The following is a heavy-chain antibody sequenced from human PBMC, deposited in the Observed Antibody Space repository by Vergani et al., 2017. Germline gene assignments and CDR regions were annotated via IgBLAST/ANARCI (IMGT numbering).Heavy chain of an antibody. CDR2: IYNSGNG. V-gene: IGHV4-39*01. Sequence: QMQLQESGPGLVKASETLSLTCTVSGDSIISRSYYWGWIRQPPGKGLEWIGSIYNSGNGAYSSSLKSRVTISADTSKNQFSLRLTSVTAADTAVYYCASGKYYSDSTSHFRGRYFDVWGRGTLVTVPS. D-gene: IGHD3-16*01. J-gene: IGHJ2*01. CDR3: ASGKYYSDSTSHFRGRYFDV. CDR1: GDSIISRSYY.